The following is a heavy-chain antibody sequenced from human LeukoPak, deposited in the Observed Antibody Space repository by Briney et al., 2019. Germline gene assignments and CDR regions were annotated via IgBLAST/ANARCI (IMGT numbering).Heavy chain of an antibody. CDR2: IYYIGST. CDR1: GGSISSYY. D-gene: IGHD5-18*01. CDR3: ARDRTSYGYFDY. Sequence: SETLSLTCTVSGGSISSYYWSWIRQPPGKGLEWIGYIYYIGSTNYNPSLKSRVTISVATSKNQFSLKLSSVTAADTAVYYCARDRTSYGYFDYWGQGTLVTVSS. V-gene: IGHV4-59*01. J-gene: IGHJ4*02.